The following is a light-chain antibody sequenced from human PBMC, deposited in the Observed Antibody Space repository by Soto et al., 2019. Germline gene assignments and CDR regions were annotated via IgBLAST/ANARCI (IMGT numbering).Light chain of an antibody. V-gene: IGKV3-20*01. J-gene: IGKJ1*01. CDR1: QSVSSSY. Sequence: ERGMTQSPATLAVSRGERATLCCRASQSVSSSYLAWYQQKPGQAPRLLIYGASSRATGIPDRFSGSGSGTDFTLTISRLEPEDFAVYYCQQYGSSPQTFGQGTKVDI. CDR3: QQYGSSPQT. CDR2: GAS.